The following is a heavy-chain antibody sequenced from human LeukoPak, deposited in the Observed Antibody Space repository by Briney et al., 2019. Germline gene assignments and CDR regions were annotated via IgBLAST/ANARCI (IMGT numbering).Heavy chain of an antibody. CDR2: INHSGST. D-gene: IGHD5-18*01. V-gene: IGHV4-34*01. J-gene: IGHJ4*02. Sequence: SETLSLTCAVFGGSLTNYYWSWIRQPPGKGLEWIGEINHSGSTNFNPSLMSRVTISVDTSKNQFSLRLTSLTAADTAVYYCARGRRYSFSSDSLYFDYWGQGALVTVSS. CDR1: GGSLTNYY. CDR3: ARGRRYSFSSDSLYFDY.